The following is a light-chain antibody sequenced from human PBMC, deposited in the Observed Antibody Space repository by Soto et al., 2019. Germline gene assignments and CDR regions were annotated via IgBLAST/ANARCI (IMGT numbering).Light chain of an antibody. V-gene: IGKV3-20*01. J-gene: IGKJ2*01. CDR1: QRVSSRY. Sequence: EIVLTQSPGTLSLSPGEGATLSCRASQRVSSRYLAWYQQRPGQAPRLVIYGESGRATGIPDRFSGSGSGTDFSLTISRVEPEDFAVYYCQQYLSSPYTFGQGTKLEIK. CDR2: GES. CDR3: QQYLSSPYT.